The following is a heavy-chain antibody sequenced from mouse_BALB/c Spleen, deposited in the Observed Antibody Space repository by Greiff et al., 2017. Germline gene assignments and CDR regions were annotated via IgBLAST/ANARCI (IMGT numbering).Heavy chain of an antibody. CDR1: GYTFTSYT. CDR3: ARSYYGSRFDY. D-gene: IGHD1-1*01. J-gene: IGHJ2*01. V-gene: IGHV1-4*02. CDR2: INPSSGYT. Sequence: VKLMESAAELARPGASVKMSCKASGYTFTSYTMHWVKQRPGQGLEWIGYINPSSGYTEYNQKFKDKTTLTADKSSSTAYMQLSSLTSEDSAVYYCARSYYGSRFDYWGQGTTLTVSS.